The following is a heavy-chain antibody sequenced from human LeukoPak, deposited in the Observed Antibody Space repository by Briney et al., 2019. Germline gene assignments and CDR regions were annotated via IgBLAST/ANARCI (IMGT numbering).Heavy chain of an antibody. CDR2: ISADGANT. D-gene: IGHD3-22*01. CDR3: VYYDSSGYYYGRLRY. J-gene: IGHJ4*02. CDR1: AFTFSSHA. Sequence: GGSLRLSCAASAFTFSSHAMSWVRQTPGKRLEWVSGISADGANTLYADSVKGRFTISRDNSKNTLYLHMRSLRAEDAAMYFCVYYDSSGYYYGRLRYWGQGTPVTVSS. V-gene: IGHV3-23*01.